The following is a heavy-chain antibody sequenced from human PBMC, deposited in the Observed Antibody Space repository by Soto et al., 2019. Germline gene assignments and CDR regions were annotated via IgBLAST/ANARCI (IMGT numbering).Heavy chain of an antibody. Sequence: QVQLQQWGAGLLKPSETLSLTCAVSGGSFAGYYWSWIRQGPGKGLEWIGEINHSGSTNYNPSLKSRVTIPVTSNNQFSLNLRSVPAADTAVYPCARRRPGSAPWCGGSLCTSTYYYYMDDWAKGTTVDVSS. D-gene: IGHD2-21*01. V-gene: IGHV4-34*01. CDR3: ARRRPGSAPWCGGSLCTSTYYYYMDD. CDR1: GGSFAGYY. J-gene: IGHJ6*03. CDR2: INHSGST.